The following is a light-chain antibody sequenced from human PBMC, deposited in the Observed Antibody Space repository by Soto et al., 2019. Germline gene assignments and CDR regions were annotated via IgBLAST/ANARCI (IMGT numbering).Light chain of an antibody. CDR2: AAS. CDR1: QSISSY. CDR3: QQSYSTPLT. J-gene: IGKJ4*01. V-gene: IGKV1-39*01. Sequence: DIQMTQSPSSLSASVGDRVTITCRASQSISSYLNWYQQKPGQAPKLLIYAASSLQSGVPSRFSGSGSGTDFTLTISSLQPEDFATYYGQQSYSTPLTCGGGTKVEIK.